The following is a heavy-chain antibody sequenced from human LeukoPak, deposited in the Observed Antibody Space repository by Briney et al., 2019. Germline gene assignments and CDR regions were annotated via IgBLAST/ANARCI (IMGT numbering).Heavy chain of an antibody. D-gene: IGHD3-16*01. J-gene: IGHJ4*02. CDR2: INHSGST. CDR3: ARGRVFWGY. CDR1: GGSFSGYY. V-gene: IGHV4-34*01. Sequence: KSSETLSLTCAVYGGSFSGYYWSWIRQPPGKGLEWIGEINHSGSTNYNPSLKSRVTISVDTSKNQFSLKLSSVTAADTAVYYCARGRVFWGYWGQGTLVTVSS.